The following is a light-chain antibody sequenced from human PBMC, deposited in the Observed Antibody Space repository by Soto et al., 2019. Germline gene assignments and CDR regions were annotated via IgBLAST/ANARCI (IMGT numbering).Light chain of an antibody. J-gene: IGKJ4*01. CDR3: QQRSNWPRLT. CDR2: DAS. CDR1: QSVSSY. V-gene: IGKV3-11*01. Sequence: EIVLTQSPATLSLSPGERATLSCRVSQSVSSYLAWYQQKPGQAPRLLIYDASNRATGIPARFSGSGSGTDFTLTISSLEPEDFAVYYCQQRSNWPRLTFGGGTKVDIK.